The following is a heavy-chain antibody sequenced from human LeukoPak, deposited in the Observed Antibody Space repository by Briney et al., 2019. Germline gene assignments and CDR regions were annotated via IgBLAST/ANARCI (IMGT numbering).Heavy chain of an antibody. V-gene: IGHV3-73*01. CDR2: IRRKSYSYAT. J-gene: IGHJ4*02. Sequence: GGSPRHSRVAPGFTSTGSIMYRVCHTPGKGVEWVGHIRRKSYSYATGYAASVTGRFTISRDDSRNTAYLQMDSLKTEDTAVYYCTPGGVDFWGQGTLVTVSS. CDR1: GFTSTGSI. CDR3: TPGGVDF.